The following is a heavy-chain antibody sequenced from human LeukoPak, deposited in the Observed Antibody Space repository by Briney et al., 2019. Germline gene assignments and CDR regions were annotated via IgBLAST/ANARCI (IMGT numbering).Heavy chain of an antibody. CDR1: GFTFSSYAM. CDR2: IYHSGST. J-gene: IGHJ4*02. V-gene: IGHV4-4*02. Sequence: PGGSLRLSCAASGFTFSSYAMSWVRQPPGKGLEWIGEIYHSGSTNYNPSLKSRVIMSVDKSKNQFSLNLSSVTAADTAIYYCATLRGAAGTSYFDCWGQGALVTVSS. CDR3: ATLRGAAGTSYFDC. D-gene: IGHD6-13*01.